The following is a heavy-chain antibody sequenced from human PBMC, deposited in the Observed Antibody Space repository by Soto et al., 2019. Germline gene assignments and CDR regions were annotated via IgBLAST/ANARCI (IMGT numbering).Heavy chain of an antibody. CDR2: IYSGVST. J-gene: IGHJ6*03. V-gene: IGHV3-66*01. CDR1: GFTVSSNY. CDR3: ARELVVVAATLEPAYYYYMDV. Sequence: GGSLRLSCAASGFTVSSNYMSWVRQAPGKGLEWVSVIYSGVSTYYAESVKGRLTISRDNSKNTLYLQMNSLRAEDTAVYYCARELVVVAATLEPAYYYYMDVWGKGTTVTVSS. D-gene: IGHD2-15*01.